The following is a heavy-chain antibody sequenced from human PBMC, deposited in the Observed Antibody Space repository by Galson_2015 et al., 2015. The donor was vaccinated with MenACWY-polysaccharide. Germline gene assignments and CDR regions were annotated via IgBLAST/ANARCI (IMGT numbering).Heavy chain of an antibody. J-gene: IGHJ5*02. V-gene: IGHV4-38-2*01. CDR2: IYHSGST. D-gene: IGHD3-10*01. CDR3: ARQESRGGSFGWFDP. CDR1: GYSISSSYY. Sequence: SETLSLTCAVSGYSISSSYYWCWIRQPPGKGLEWIGSIYHSGSTYYNPSLKSRVTISVDTSKNQFSLKVTSVSAADTAVYYCARQESRGGSFGWFDPWGQGTLVTVSS.